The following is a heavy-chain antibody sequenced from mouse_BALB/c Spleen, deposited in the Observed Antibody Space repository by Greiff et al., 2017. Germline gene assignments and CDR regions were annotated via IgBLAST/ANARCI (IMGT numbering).Heavy chain of an antibody. V-gene: IGHV1-9*01. J-gene: IGHJ1*01. Sequence: QVQLQQSGAELMKPGASVKISCKATGYTFSSYWIEWVKQRPGHGLEWIGEILPGSGSTNYNEKFKGKATFTADTSSNTAYMQLSSLTSEDSAVYYCARRLRSPYWYFDVWGAGTTVTVSS. CDR3: ARRLRSPYWYFDV. D-gene: IGHD1-1*01. CDR1: GYTFSSYW. CDR2: ILPGSGST.